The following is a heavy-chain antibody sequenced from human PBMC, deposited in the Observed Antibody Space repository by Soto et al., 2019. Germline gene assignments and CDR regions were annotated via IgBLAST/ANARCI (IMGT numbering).Heavy chain of an antibody. CDR1: GFTFSTYG. J-gene: IGHJ6*02. CDR2: ISYDGSYK. CDR3: AQGPHGRSNSCYFYYYGVDV. Sequence: QVQLVESGGGVVQPGRSLRLSCAASGFTFSTYGMHWVRQAPGKGLEWVAVISYDGSYKYYADSVKGRLIISRDNSKNTLYLQMSSLRAEDTAVYYCAQGPHGRSNSCYFYYYGVDVWGQGTTVAVSS. D-gene: IGHD2-2*01. V-gene: IGHV3-30*18.